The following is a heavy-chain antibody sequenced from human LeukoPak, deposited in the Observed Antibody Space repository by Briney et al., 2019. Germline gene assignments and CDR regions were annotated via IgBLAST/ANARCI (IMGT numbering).Heavy chain of an antibody. CDR1: GFTFSSYA. D-gene: IGHD2-15*01. J-gene: IGHJ4*02. V-gene: IGHV3-23*01. Sequence: GGSLRLSCAASGFTFSSYAMSWVRQAPGKGLEWVSAISGSGGSTYYADSVKGRFTISRDNSKNTLYLQMNSLRAEDTAVYYCANAYEDIVVVVAAPLDYWGQGTLVTVSS. CDR3: ANAYEDIVVVVAAPLDY. CDR2: ISGSGGST.